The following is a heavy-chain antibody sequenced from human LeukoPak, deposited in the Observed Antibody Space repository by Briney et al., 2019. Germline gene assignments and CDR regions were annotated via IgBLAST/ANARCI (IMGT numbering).Heavy chain of an antibody. CDR3: ARVGDYALKD. CDR2: IYYSGST. D-gene: IGHD4-17*01. CDR1: GGSISSYY. J-gene: IGHJ1*01. Sequence: SETLSLACTVSGGSISSYYWSWIRQPPGKGLEWIGYIYYSGSTNYNPSLKSRVTISVDTSKNQFSLKLSSVTAADTAVYYCARVGDYALKDWGQGTLVTVSS. V-gene: IGHV4-59*01.